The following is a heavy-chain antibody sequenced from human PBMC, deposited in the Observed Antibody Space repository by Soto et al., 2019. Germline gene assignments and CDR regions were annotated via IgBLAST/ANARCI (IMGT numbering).Heavy chain of an antibody. CDR1: GFTFSSYW. D-gene: IGHD2-21*01. J-gene: IGHJ4*01. CDR3: ARAAQFNTGGNSAFDF. Sequence: PGGSRRLSGVASGFTFSSYWMHWVRHAPGKGRGWVSHTKADGSATSYAGFAKGRFTISTDTAKNTLYLQVNSLRADDTAVYFCARAAQFNTGGNSAFDFWGQGTLVTVSS. V-gene: IGHV3-74*01. CDR2: TKADGSAT.